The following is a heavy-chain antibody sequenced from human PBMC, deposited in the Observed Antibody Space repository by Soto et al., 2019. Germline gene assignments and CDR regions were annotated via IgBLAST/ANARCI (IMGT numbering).Heavy chain of an antibody. CDR1: GVTFSSYS. D-gene: IGHD3-10*01. Sequence: PWGSLGLGCAACGVTFSSYSMNWVRQAPGKGLEWVSSISSSSSYIYYADSVKGRFTISRDNAKNSLYLQMNSLRAEDTAVYYCARVMGRAAGYYYGMDVWGQGTTVTVSS. J-gene: IGHJ6*02. CDR2: ISSSSSYI. V-gene: IGHV3-21*01. CDR3: ARVMGRAAGYYYGMDV.